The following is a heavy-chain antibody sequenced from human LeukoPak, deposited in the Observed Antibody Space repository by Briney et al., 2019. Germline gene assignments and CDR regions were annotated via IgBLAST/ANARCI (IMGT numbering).Heavy chain of an antibody. CDR2: INHSGST. D-gene: IGHD3-10*01. CDR1: GGSFSGYY. V-gene: IGHV4-34*01. CDR3: ASQDYYGPGSY. Sequence: PSETLSLTCAVYGGSFSGYYWSWIRQPPGKGLEWIGEINHSGSTNYNPSLKSRVTISVDTSKNQFSLKLSSMTAADTAVYYCASQDYYGPGSYWGQGTLVTVSS. J-gene: IGHJ4*02.